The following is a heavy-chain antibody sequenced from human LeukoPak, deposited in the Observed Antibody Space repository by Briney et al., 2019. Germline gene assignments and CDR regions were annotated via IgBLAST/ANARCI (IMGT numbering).Heavy chain of an antibody. CDR3: AREGRWGMKYYFDF. J-gene: IGHJ4*02. Sequence: PSETLSLTCNVSGGFLSSHYWSWVRQSPEKGLEWIGQIYHTGSTHYNPSLRSRFAISVDTSKNKLFLNVKSVTAADTAVYYCAREGRWGMKYYFDFWGQGTLVIVSS. CDR1: GGFLSSHY. CDR2: IYHTGST. V-gene: IGHV4-59*11. D-gene: IGHD4-23*01.